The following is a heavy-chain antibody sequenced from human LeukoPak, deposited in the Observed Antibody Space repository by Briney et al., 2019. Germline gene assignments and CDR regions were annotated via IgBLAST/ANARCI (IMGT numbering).Heavy chain of an antibody. V-gene: IGHV4-39*01. J-gene: IGHJ4*02. Sequence: PSETLSLTCTVSGGSISSSSYYWGWIRQPPGKGLEWIGSIYYSGSTYYNPSLKSRVTISVDTSKNQFSLKLSSVTAADTAVYYCARHVNLYYYDSGGYYPFDYWGQGTLVTVSS. CDR3: ARHVNLYYYDSGGYYPFDY. CDR1: GGSISSSSYY. CDR2: IYYSGST. D-gene: IGHD3-22*01.